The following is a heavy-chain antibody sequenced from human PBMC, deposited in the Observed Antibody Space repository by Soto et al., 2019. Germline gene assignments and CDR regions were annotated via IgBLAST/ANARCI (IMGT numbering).Heavy chain of an antibody. CDR2: INPSGGST. CDR3: ARDRGIAVAEYYYGMDV. D-gene: IGHD6-19*01. J-gene: IGHJ6*02. Sequence: GASVKVSCKASGYTFTSYYMHWVRQAPGQGLEWMGIINPSGGSTSYAQKFQGRVTMTRDTSTSTVYMELSSLRSEDTAVYYCARDRGIAVAEYYYGMDVWGQGTTVTVS. CDR1: GYTFTSYY. V-gene: IGHV1-46*01.